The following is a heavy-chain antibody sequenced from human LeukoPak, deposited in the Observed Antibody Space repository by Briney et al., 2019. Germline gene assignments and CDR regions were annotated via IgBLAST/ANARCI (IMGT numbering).Heavy chain of an antibody. CDR1: GASIRRYY. Sequence: SETLSLTSTVSGASIRRYYWNWSRQSPGKGLEWRAYMFYSGTTNYNPSLQSRVTISVYTSKNQLSLKLASVTAAATAVCYCASPRIPAAEVDNWGQRTPVTASS. D-gene: IGHD6-13*01. CDR2: MFYSGTT. CDR3: ASPRIPAAEVDN. V-gene: IGHV4-59*01. J-gene: IGHJ4*02.